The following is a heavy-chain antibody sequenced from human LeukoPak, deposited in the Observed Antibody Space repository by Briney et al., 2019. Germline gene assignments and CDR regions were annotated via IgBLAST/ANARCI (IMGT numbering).Heavy chain of an antibody. CDR2: IYYSGST. CDR3: ARHDYDFWSGYRGYYMDV. CDR1: GGSISSSSYY. D-gene: IGHD3-3*01. J-gene: IGHJ6*03. V-gene: IGHV4-39*01. Sequence: SETLSLTCTVSGGSISSSSYYWGWIRQPPGKGLEWIGSIYYSGSTYYNPSPKSRVTISVGTSKNQFSLKLSSVAAADTAVYYCARHDYDFWSGYRGYYMDVWGKGTTVTVSS.